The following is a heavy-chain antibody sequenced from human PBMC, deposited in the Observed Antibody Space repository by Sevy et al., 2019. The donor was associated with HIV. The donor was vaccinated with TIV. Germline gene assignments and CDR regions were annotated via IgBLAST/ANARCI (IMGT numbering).Heavy chain of an antibody. J-gene: IGHJ4*02. CDR3: ARGGATTVRGVIRYY. D-gene: IGHD3-10*01. Sequence: GGSLRLSCAASGFTFSSYSMNWVRQAPGKGLEWVSSISCGGSYIYYADSLKGRFTISRDNAKNSLYLQMNSLRAEDTAVYYCARGGATTVRGVIRYYWGQGTLVTVSS. CDR2: ISCGGSYI. V-gene: IGHV3-21*01. CDR1: GFTFSSYS.